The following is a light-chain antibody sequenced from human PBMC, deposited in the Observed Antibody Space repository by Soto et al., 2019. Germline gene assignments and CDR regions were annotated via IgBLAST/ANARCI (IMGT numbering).Light chain of an antibody. Sequence: EIVLTQSQGTLSLFPGERATLSCRASQSVNSNYLARYQQKPGQAPRLLIYGASRRATGIPDRFSGSASGTDFTLTISRLEPEDFAVYFCQQYSDLPMTFGQGTRLEI. CDR3: QQYSDLPMT. J-gene: IGKJ5*01. CDR1: QSVNSNY. V-gene: IGKV3-20*01. CDR2: GAS.